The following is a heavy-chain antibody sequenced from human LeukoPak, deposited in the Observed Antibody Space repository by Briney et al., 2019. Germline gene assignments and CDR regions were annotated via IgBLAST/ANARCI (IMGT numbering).Heavy chain of an antibody. CDR2: FDPEDGET. D-gene: IGHD5-12*01. J-gene: IGHJ3*02. V-gene: IGHV1-24*01. Sequence: GASVKVSCKVSGYTLTELSMHWVRQAPGKGLEWIGGFDPEDGETIYAQKFQGRVTMTEDTSTDTAYMELSSLRSEDTAVYYCAPEYSGYDGGHAFDIWGQGKMVTVSS. CDR3: APEYSGYDGGHAFDI. CDR1: GYTLTELS.